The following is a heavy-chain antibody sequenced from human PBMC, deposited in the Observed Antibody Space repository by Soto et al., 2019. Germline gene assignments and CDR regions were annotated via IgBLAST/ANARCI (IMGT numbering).Heavy chain of an antibody. CDR2: IIPIFGTA. CDR1: GGTFSSYA. CDR3: AADTTQLDFWISLYYYYYMDV. V-gene: IGHV1-69*13. D-gene: IGHD3-3*01. Sequence: SVKVSCKASGGTFSSYAISWVRQAPGQGLEWMGGIIPIFGTANYAQKFQGRVTITADESTSTAYMELSSLRSEDTAVYYCAADTTQLDFWISLYYYYYMDVWGKETTVTVSS. J-gene: IGHJ6*03.